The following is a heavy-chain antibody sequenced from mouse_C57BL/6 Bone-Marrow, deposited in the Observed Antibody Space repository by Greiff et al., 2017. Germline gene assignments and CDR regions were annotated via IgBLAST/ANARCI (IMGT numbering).Heavy chain of an antibody. J-gene: IGHJ1*03. CDR1: GYTFTDYY. CDR2: INPNNGGT. V-gene: IGHV1-26*01. CDR3: ARNHFDV. Sequence: EVQLQQSGPELVKPGASVKISCKASGYTFTDYYMNWVKQSHGKSLEWIGDINPNNGGTSYNQKFKGKATLTVDKSSSTAYMELRSLTSEDSAVYYCARNHFDVWGTGTTVTVSS.